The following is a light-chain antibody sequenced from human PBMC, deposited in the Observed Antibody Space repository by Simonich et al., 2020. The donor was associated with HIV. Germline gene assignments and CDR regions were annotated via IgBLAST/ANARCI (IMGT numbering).Light chain of an antibody. CDR2: WAT. CDR1: QSILYSSNNRNY. J-gene: IGKJ4*01. Sequence: DIVMTQSPGSLAVSLGERATINRKSSQSILYSSNNRNYLACYQQKPGQPPKLLIYWATTRESGVPDRFSGSGSGTDFTLTISSLQAEDVAVYYCQQYYSTPLTFGGGTKVEIK. CDR3: QQYYSTPLT. V-gene: IGKV4-1*01.